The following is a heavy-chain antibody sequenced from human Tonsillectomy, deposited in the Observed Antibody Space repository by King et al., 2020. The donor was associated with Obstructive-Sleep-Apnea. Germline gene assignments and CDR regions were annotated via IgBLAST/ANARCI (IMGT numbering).Heavy chain of an antibody. CDR3: ARERGSGRRRLFDY. CDR1: GGSISSGGYS. V-gene: IGHV4-30-2*01. Sequence: QLQESGSGLVKPSQTLSLTCAVSGGSISSGGYSWSWIRQPPGKGLEWIGYIYHSGSTYYNPSLKSRVTISVDRSKNQFSLKLSSVTAADTAVYYCARERGSGRRRLFDYWGQGTLVTVSS. D-gene: IGHD3-10*01. J-gene: IGHJ4*02. CDR2: IYHSGST.